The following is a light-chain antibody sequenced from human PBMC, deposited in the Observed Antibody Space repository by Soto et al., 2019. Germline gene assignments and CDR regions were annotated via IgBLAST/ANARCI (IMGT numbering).Light chain of an antibody. Sequence: IMLTQSPGTLSLSPGEGATLSCRASQSVSSSFLAWYQQKPGQTPRLLIYGASSRATCVPDRFSGSGSGTDFTLTITRLEPEDFAVYYCQQYGSSPGTFGKGTKVEIE. V-gene: IGKV3-20*01. CDR3: QQYGSSPGT. CDR1: QSVSSSF. J-gene: IGKJ1*01. CDR2: GAS.